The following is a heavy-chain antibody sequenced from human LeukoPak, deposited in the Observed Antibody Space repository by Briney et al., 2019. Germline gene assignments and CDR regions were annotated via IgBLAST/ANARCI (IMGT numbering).Heavy chain of an antibody. Sequence: PGGSLRLSCSASGFSFSDYSIHWARQAPGKGLEWVALLAYDGTNEAYTNSVKGRFTISRDNSKNTVFLQMDNLRLDDTAVYYCARGGPLGDTNRFDFWGQGALVTVSS. J-gene: IGHJ4*02. CDR3: ARGGPLGDTNRFDF. CDR1: GFSFSDYS. CDR2: LAYDGTNE. V-gene: IGHV3-30*04. D-gene: IGHD2-8*01.